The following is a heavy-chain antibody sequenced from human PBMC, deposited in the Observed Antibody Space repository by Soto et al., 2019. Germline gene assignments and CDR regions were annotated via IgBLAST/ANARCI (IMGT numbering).Heavy chain of an antibody. CDR3: ARGQSSSSGYFQH. CDR1: GGSISSGGYS. CDR2: IYHSGST. J-gene: IGHJ1*01. V-gene: IGHV4-30-2*01. D-gene: IGHD6-6*01. Sequence: QLQLQESGSGLVKPSQTLSLTCAVSGGSISSGGYSWSWIRQPPGKGLERIGYIYHSGSTYYNPSLKSRVTISVDRSKNQFSLKLSSVTAADTAVYYCARGQSSSSGYFQHWGQGTLVTVSS.